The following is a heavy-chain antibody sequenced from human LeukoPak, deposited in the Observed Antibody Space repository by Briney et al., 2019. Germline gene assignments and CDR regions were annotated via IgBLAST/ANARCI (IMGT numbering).Heavy chain of an antibody. CDR1: GFTFSSYA. CDR2: ISYDGSNK. J-gene: IGHJ5*02. V-gene: IGHV3-30*04. D-gene: IGHD3-3*01. Sequence: GGSLRLSCAASGFTFSSYAMHWVRQAPGKGLEWVAVISYDGSNKYYADSVKGRFTISRDNSKNTLYLQMNSLRAEDTAVYYCARDSSTIFGVVMVSGTGWFDPWGQGTLVTVSS. CDR3: ARDSSTIFGVVMVSGTGWFDP.